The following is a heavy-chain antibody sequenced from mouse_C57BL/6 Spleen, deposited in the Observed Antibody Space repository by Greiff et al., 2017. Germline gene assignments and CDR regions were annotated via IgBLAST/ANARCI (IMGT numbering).Heavy chain of an antibody. D-gene: IGHD1-2*01. CDR2: IHPNVGST. CDR3: ARGLLRLLGDY. Sequence: VQLQQPGAELVKPGASVKLSCKASGYTFTSSWMHWVKQRPGQGLGWIGMIHPNVGSTNYNGKFKSKATLTVDKSSSTAYMQLSSLTSEDSAVYYCARGLLRLLGDYWGQGTSVTVSS. CDR1: GYTFTSSW. J-gene: IGHJ4*01. V-gene: IGHV1-64*01.